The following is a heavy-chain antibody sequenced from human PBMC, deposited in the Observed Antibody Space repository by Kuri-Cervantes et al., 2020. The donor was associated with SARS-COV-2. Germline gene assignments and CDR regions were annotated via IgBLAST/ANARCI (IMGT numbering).Heavy chain of an antibody. CDR1: GFTFSSYG. J-gene: IGHJ2*01. CDR2: IRYDASNK. Sequence: GGSLRLSCAASGFTFSSYGMHWVRQAPGKGLEWVAFIRYDASNKYYADSVKDRFTISRDNAKNSLYLQMNSLSAEDTAVYYCAREDITIFGVVKEYFDLWGRGTLVTVSS. CDR3: AREDITIFGVVKEYFDL. D-gene: IGHD3-3*01. V-gene: IGHV3-30*02.